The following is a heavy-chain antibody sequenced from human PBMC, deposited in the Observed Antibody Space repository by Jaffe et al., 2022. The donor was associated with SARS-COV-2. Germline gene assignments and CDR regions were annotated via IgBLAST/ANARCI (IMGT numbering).Heavy chain of an antibody. V-gene: IGHV4-61*02. Sequence: QVQLQESGPGLVKPSQTLSLTCTVSGGSISSGSYYWSWIRQPAGKGLEWIGRIYTSGSTNYNPSLKSRVTISVDTSKNQFSLKLSSVTAADTAVYYCARDSRWFGENHYYYYGMDVWGQGTTVTVSS. D-gene: IGHD3-10*01. J-gene: IGHJ6*02. CDR3: ARDSRWFGENHYYYYGMDV. CDR2: IYTSGST. CDR1: GGSISSGSYY.